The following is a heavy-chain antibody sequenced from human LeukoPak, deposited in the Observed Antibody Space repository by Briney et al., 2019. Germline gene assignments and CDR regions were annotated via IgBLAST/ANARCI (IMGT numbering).Heavy chain of an antibody. Sequence: GGSLRLSCAASGFTFSSYAMSWVRQAPGKGLEWVSVIYSGGSTYYADSVKGRFTISRDNSKNTLYLQMNSLRAEDTAVYYCARGSSWYESEYFQHWGQGTLVTVSS. CDR2: IYSGGST. CDR3: ARGSSWYESEYFQH. V-gene: IGHV3-66*01. D-gene: IGHD6-13*01. CDR1: GFTFSSYA. J-gene: IGHJ1*01.